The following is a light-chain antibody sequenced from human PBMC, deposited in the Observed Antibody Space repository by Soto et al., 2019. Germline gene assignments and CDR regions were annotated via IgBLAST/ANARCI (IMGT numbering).Light chain of an antibody. Sequence: QSALTQPASVSGSRGLSITISCTGTSSYVETYNIVSWYQHHPGKAPKLIIYADYKRPSGVSDRFYGSKSGNTASLTISGLQAEDEADYHCCSSASRRHVVFGAGTKLTVL. CDR2: ADY. CDR3: CSSASRRHVV. V-gene: IGLV2-23*01. CDR1: SSYVETYNI. J-gene: IGLJ2*01.